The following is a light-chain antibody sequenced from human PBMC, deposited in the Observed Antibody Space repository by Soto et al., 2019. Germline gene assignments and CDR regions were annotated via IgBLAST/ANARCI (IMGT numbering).Light chain of an antibody. J-gene: IGKJ5*01. CDR2: GAS. V-gene: IGKV3D-20*02. Sequence: EIVLTQSPGTLSLSPGESATLSCRASQTFSSIYLAWYQQKPGQAPRLLIYGASSRATGIPDRFSGSGSGTDFTLTISSLEPEDSAVYYCQQRSNWPPITVGQGTRLEIK. CDR3: QQRSNWPPIT. CDR1: QTFSSIY.